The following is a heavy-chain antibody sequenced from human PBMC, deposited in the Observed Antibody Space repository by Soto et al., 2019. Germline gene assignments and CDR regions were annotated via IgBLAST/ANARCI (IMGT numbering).Heavy chain of an antibody. CDR1: GFTFSSYS. V-gene: IGHV3-48*02. J-gene: IGHJ4*02. Sequence: EVQLVESGGGLVQPGGSLRLSCAASGFTFSSYSMNWVRQAPGKGLEWVSYISSSSSTIYYADSVKGRFTISRDNAKNSLYLQMDSLRDEDTAVYYCASSIWSGYPGDYWGQGTLVTVSS. CDR3: ASSIWSGYPGDY. CDR2: ISSSSSTI. D-gene: IGHD3-3*01.